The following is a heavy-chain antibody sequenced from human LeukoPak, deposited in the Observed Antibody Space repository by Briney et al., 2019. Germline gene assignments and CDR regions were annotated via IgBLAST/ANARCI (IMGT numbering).Heavy chain of an antibody. J-gene: IGHJ3*02. D-gene: IGHD2-2*01. CDR1: GYTFTSYA. CDR2: INAGNGNT. Sequence: ASVKVSCKASGYTFTSYAMHWVRQAPGQGLELMGWINAGNGNTKYSQKFQGRVTITRDTSASTAYMELSSLRSEDTAVYYCARYCSSTSCYRFAFDIWGQGTMVTVSS. V-gene: IGHV1-3*01. CDR3: ARYCSSTSCYRFAFDI.